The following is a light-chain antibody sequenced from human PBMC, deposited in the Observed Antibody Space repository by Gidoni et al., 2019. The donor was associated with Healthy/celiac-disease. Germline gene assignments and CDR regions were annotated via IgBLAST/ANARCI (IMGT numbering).Light chain of an antibody. CDR1: QSVLYSSNNKNY. CDR3: QQYYSTLWT. CDR2: WAS. Sequence: DIVMTQSPDSLAVSLGERATINCKSSQSVLYSSNNKNYLAWYQQKPGQPPKLLIYWASTRESGVPHRFSGSGSGTDFTLTISSLQAEDVAVYYCQQYYSTLWTFGQXTKVEIK. J-gene: IGKJ1*01. V-gene: IGKV4-1*01.